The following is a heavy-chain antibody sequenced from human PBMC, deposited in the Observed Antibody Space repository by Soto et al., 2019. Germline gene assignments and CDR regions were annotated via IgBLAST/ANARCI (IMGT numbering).Heavy chain of an antibody. D-gene: IGHD6-19*01. CDR2: ISYDGSNK. CDR3: ARGIAVAGLVGFDY. V-gene: IGHV3-30-3*01. J-gene: IGHJ4*02. Sequence: GGSLRLSCAASGFTFSSYAMYWVRQAPGKGLEWVAVISYDGSNKYYADSVKGRFTISRDNSKNTLYLQMNSLRAEDTAVYYCARGIAVAGLVGFDYWGQGTLVTVSS. CDR1: GFTFSSYA.